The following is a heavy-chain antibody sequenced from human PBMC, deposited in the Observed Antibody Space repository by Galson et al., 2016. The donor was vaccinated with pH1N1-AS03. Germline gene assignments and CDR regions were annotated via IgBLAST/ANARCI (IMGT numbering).Heavy chain of an antibody. CDR3: AKGVSNSGDGGVAY. J-gene: IGHJ4*02. CDR2: TSDSGT. D-gene: IGHD3-16*01. V-gene: IGHV3-23*01. CDR1: GFTFSTYA. Sequence: SLRLSCAASGFTFSTYAMAWVRQAPGKGLEWVSATSDSGTFYTDSVKGRFTISRDDSGDTVYLQMNSLRAEDTALYYCAKGVSNSGDGGVAYWGQGTLVTVSS.